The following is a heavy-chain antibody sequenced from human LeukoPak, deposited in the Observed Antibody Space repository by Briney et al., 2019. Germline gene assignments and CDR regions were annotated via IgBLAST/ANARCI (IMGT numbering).Heavy chain of an antibody. Sequence: ASVKVSCKASGYTFTSYGISWVRQAPGQGLEWMGWISAYNGNTNYAQKLQGRVTMTTDTSTSTAYMELRSLRSDDTAVYYCARHDCSSTSCYFGAFDYWGQGTLVTVSS. V-gene: IGHV1-18*01. D-gene: IGHD2-2*01. CDR1: GYTFTSYG. J-gene: IGHJ4*02. CDR3: ARHDCSSTSCYFGAFDY. CDR2: ISAYNGNT.